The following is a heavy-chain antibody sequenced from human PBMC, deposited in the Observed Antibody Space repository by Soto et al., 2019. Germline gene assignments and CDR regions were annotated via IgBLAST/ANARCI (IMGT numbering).Heavy chain of an antibody. Sequence: PGGSLRLSCTAPGFTFDDYAMPWVRQGPGRGLERVSGITWNSGKIAYADSVKGRFTIARDDDNNSLYLQMNSLRPEDTALYYCVKDSYADFHRVLSTAEYFFDYWGHGTLVTVSS. CDR2: ITWNSGKI. CDR3: VKDSYADFHRVLSTAEYFFDY. D-gene: IGHD2-15*01. V-gene: IGHV3-9*01. CDR1: GFTFDDYA. J-gene: IGHJ4*01.